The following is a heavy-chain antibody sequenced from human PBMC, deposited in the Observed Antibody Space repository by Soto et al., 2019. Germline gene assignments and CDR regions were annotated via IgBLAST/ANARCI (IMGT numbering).Heavy chain of an antibody. V-gene: IGHV4-39*01. CDR3: ARKDSGLTNMDV. J-gene: IGHJ6*03. CDR1: GGSISSSSYY. D-gene: IGHD6-25*01. CDR2: IYYSGST. Sequence: SETLSLTCTVSGGSISSSSYYWGWIRQPPGKGLEWIGSIYYSGSTYYNPSLKSRVTISVDTSKNQFSLKLSSVTAADTAVYYCARKDSGLTNMDVWGKGTTDTVSS.